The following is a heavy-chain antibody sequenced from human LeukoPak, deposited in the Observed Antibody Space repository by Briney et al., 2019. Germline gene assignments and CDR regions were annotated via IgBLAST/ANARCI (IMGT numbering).Heavy chain of an antibody. CDR2: INPNSGGT. D-gene: IGHD6-13*01. CDR1: GYTFTGYY. J-gene: IGHJ4*02. CDR3: VRARSNSWCGY. V-gene: IGHV1-2*02. Sequence: ASVKVSFKSSGYTFTGYYMHWVRQAPGQGLEWMGWINPNSGGTNYAQRFQGRVTLTRDTSITTAYMELSSLRSDDTAVYYCVRARSNSWCGYCRQGTLVTVSS.